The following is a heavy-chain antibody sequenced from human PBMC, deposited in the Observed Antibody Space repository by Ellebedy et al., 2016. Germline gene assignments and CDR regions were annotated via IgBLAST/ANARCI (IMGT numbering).Heavy chain of an antibody. Sequence: GGSLRLSCKGSGYSFTSYWIGWVRQMPGKGLEWMGIIYPGDSDTRYSPSFQGQVTISADKSISTAYLQWSSLKASDTAMYYCARKGVVVSTDAFEIWGQGTMVTVSS. CDR3: ARKGVVVSTDAFEI. D-gene: IGHD2-21*01. CDR1: GYSFTSYW. V-gene: IGHV5-51*01. J-gene: IGHJ3*02. CDR2: IYPGDSDT.